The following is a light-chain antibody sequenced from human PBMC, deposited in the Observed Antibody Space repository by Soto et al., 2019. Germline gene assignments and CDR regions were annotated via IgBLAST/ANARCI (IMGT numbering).Light chain of an antibody. CDR1: SCNIGSNT. CDR2: SNN. V-gene: IGLV1-44*01. Sequence: QPVLTQPPSASGTPGQRVTISCSGSSCNIGSNTVNWYQQLPGTAPKLLIYSNNQRPSGVPDRFSGSKSGTSASLAISGLQSEDEADYYCAAWDDSLNGRGVFGGGTKLTVL. CDR3: AAWDDSLNGRGV. J-gene: IGLJ2*01.